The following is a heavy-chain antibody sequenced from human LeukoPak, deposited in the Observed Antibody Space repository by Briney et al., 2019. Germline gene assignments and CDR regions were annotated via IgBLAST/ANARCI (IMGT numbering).Heavy chain of an antibody. CDR2: IVPSSGST. CDR1: GYTFTHYY. CDR3: AKVGYSSGPPYAFDI. V-gene: IGHV1-46*01. J-gene: IGHJ3*02. Sequence: ASVKVSCKSSGYTFTHYYIHWVRQAPGQGLEWLGMIVPSSGSTSYGQQFLGRVTMTRDTSTTTVHMELSGLRSDDTAVYYCAKVGYSSGPPYAFDIWGQGTMVTVSS. D-gene: IGHD6-19*01.